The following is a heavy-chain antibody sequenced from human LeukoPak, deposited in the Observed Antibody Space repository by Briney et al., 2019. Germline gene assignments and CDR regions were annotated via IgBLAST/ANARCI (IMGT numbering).Heavy chain of an antibody. Sequence: ASVKVSCKGSEYSFTSYWIGWVRQMPGKGLEWMGIVYPGDSDTRYSPSFQGQVTISADKSISTAYLQWSSLKASDTAMYYCARQDYYDSSGYGDFDYWGQGTLVTVSS. CDR1: EYSFTSYW. V-gene: IGHV5-51*01. D-gene: IGHD3-22*01. J-gene: IGHJ4*02. CDR2: VYPGDSDT. CDR3: ARQDYYDSSGYGDFDY.